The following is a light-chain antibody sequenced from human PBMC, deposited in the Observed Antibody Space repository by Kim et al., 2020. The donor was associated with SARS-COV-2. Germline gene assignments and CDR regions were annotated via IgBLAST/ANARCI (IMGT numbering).Light chain of an antibody. Sequence: GDRVTITCRASQSINGWLAWYQQKAGSAPKLLIYKASNLQSGVPSTFSGSGSGTEFTLTISSLQPDDAATYYCQQYYSYSSFGGGTKLE. CDR3: QQYYSYSS. J-gene: IGKJ4*01. V-gene: IGKV1-5*03. CDR2: KAS. CDR1: QSINGW.